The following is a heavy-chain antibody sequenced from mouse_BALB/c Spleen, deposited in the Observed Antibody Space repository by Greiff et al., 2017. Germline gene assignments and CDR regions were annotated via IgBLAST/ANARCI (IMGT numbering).Heavy chain of an antibody. D-gene: IGHD6-1*01. CDR2: ISNGGGST. V-gene: IGHV5-12-2*01. CDR3: ARGGNPMDY. Sequence: EVKLVESGGGLVQPGGSLKLSCAASGFSFSSYTMSWVRQTPEKRLEWVAYISNGGGSTYYPDTVKGRVTISRDNAKNTLYLQMSSLKAEDTAMYYCARGGNPMDYWGEGTSETVSS. CDR1: GFSFSSYT. J-gene: IGHJ4*01.